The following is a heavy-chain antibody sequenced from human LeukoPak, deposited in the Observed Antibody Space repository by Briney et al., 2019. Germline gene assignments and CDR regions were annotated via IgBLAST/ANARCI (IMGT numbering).Heavy chain of an antibody. J-gene: IGHJ3*02. CDR1: GFTFSGYG. V-gene: IGHV3-NL1*01. D-gene: IGHD6-6*01. CDR3: AKVYSARTYAFDM. Sequence: PGGSLRLSCAASGFTFSGYGMHWVRQAPGKGLEWVSVIYRRGDTDYADSVKGRFSVSRDSYGNTLYLQMNSLRGEDTAVYYCAKVYSARTYAFDMWGQGTVVSVSA. CDR2: IYRRGDT.